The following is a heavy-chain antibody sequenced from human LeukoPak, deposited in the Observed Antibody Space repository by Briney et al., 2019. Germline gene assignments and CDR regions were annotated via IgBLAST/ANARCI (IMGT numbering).Heavy chain of an antibody. Sequence: GGSLRLSCTTSGFNFRAYWMGWVRQAPGKGLEWVSSIPVSGDPTYYADSVRGRFTVSRDNSKSSLYLQMNGLRAEDTALYYCAKDPNGDYVGAFDMWGQGTMVTVSS. V-gene: IGHV3-23*01. CDR1: GFNFRAYW. J-gene: IGHJ3*02. CDR3: AKDPNGDYVGAFDM. D-gene: IGHD4-17*01. CDR2: IPVSGDPT.